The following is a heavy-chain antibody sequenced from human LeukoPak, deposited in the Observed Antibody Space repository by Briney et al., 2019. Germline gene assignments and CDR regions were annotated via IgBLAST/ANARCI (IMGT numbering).Heavy chain of an antibody. V-gene: IGHV3-7*05. CDR2: IKEDGSEK. D-gene: IGHD5-18*01. CDR1: GFSLNSLW. CDR3: ARYTSMTN. Sequence: GGSLRLSCAASGFSLNSLWMTWVRQAPGKGLEWVANIKEDGSEKVYVDSLKGRFTISRDNAKNSLFLQMNSLRAEDTAVYFCARYTSMTNWGQGTLVTVAS. J-gene: IGHJ4*02.